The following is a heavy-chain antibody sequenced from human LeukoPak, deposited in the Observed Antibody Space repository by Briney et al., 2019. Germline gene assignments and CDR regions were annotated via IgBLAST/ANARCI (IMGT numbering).Heavy chain of an antibody. CDR1: GYTFTSYY. J-gene: IGHJ5*02. V-gene: IGHV1-46*01. Sequence: ASVKVSCKASGYTFTSYYMHWVRQAPGQGLEWMGMINPSGGSTSYAQKFQGRVTMTRDTSTSTVYMELSSLRSEDTAVYYCARDRRVATSFKPNWFDPWGQGTLVTVSS. D-gene: IGHD5-12*01. CDR3: ARDRRVATSFKPNWFDP. CDR2: INPSGGST.